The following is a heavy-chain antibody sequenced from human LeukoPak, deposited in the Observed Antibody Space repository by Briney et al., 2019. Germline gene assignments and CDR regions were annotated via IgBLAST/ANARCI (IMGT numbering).Heavy chain of an antibody. D-gene: IGHD3-22*01. CDR2: ISSSSLYI. V-gene: IGHV3-21*01. Sequence: GGSLRLSCAASGFTLSSYSMIWVRQAPGKGLEWVSSISSSSLYIYFADSVKGRFTISRDNAKHSLYLQMNTLRAEDTAVYYCAKGNYYDSSVGGPDAFDIWGQGTMVTVSS. CDR3: AKGNYYDSSVGGPDAFDI. CDR1: GFTLSSYS. J-gene: IGHJ3*02.